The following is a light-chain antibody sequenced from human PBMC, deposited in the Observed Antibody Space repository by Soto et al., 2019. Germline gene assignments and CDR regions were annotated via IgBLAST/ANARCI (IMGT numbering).Light chain of an antibody. V-gene: IGLV2-14*01. CDR3: SSHTSGSTRV. J-gene: IGLJ1*01. CDR2: EVT. Sequence: QSVLTQPASVSGSPGQSIAISCTGTSSDVGGYDYVSWYQQQPDKAPKLMIYEVTKRPSGVSNRFSGSKSSNTASLTISGLQAEDEADYYCSSHTSGSTRVFGTGTQLTVL. CDR1: SSDVGGYDY.